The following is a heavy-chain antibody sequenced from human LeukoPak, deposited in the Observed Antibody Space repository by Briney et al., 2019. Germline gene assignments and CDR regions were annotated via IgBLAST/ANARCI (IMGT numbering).Heavy chain of an antibody. CDR2: ISWNSGTI. Sequence: PGGSLRLSCAASGFSFPDSAMHWVRQAPGKGLEWVSVISWNSGTIAYADSVKGRFTISRDNAKNSLYQQMNSLRPEDTAFYYCAKKSGTSSSLDYWGQGTLVTVSS. CDR1: GFSFPDSA. CDR3: AKKSGTSSSLDY. V-gene: IGHV3-9*01. J-gene: IGHJ4*02. D-gene: IGHD6-6*01.